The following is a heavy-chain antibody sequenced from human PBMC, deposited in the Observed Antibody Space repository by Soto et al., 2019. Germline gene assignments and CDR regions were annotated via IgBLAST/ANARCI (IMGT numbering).Heavy chain of an antibody. CDR1: GGTFSSYA. D-gene: IGHD3-22*01. V-gene: IGHV1-69*13. CDR2: IIPIFGTA. Sequence: SVKVSCKASGGTFSSYAISWVRQAPGQGLEWMGGIIPIFGTANYAQKFQGRVTITADESTSTAYMELSSLRSEDTAVYYCASRNYYDSSGQLAFDYWGQGTLVTVSS. CDR3: ASRNYYDSSGQLAFDY. J-gene: IGHJ4*02.